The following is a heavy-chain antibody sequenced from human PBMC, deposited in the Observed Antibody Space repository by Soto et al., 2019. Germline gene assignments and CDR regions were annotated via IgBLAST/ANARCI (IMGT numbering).Heavy chain of an antibody. CDR2: IYHSGSI. J-gene: IGHJ3*02. CDR1: SGSISSTNW. CDR3: GRALRGFSAFDI. Sequence: QVQLQESGPGLVKPSGTLSLTCAVSSGSISSTNWWSWVRQPPGKGLEWIGEIYHSGSINYNPSLKGRVTTSVVRSKNQLSLTLNSVSAADTAVYYCGRALRGFSAFDIWGQGTMVTVSS. D-gene: IGHD1-26*01. V-gene: IGHV4-4*02.